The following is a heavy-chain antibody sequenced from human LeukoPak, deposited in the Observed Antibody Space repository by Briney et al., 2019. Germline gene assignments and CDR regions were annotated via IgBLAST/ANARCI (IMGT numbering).Heavy chain of an antibody. J-gene: IGHJ4*02. CDR2: IRYDGSNK. Sequence: PGGSLRLSCAASGFTFGSYGMHWVRQAPGKGLEWVAFIRYDGSNKYYADSVKGRFTISRDNSKNTLYLQMNSLRAEDTAVYYCAKGLLRFLEWSSFDYWGQGTLVTVSS. V-gene: IGHV3-30*02. CDR1: GFTFGSYG. CDR3: AKGLLRFLEWSSFDY. D-gene: IGHD3-3*01.